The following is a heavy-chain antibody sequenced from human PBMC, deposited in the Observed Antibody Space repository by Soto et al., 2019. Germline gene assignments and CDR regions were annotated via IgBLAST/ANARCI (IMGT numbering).Heavy chain of an antibody. Sequence: SETLSLTCTVSGGSINYYYWSWIRQAPGKGLEWIGEIDHSGSTNYNPSLKSRVTISVDTSKNQFSLKLSSVTAADTAVYYCARFYCSGGSCYSDYWGQGTLVTVSS. CDR1: GGSINYYY. CDR2: IDHSGST. V-gene: IGHV4-59*12. J-gene: IGHJ4*02. D-gene: IGHD2-15*01. CDR3: ARFYCSGGSCYSDY.